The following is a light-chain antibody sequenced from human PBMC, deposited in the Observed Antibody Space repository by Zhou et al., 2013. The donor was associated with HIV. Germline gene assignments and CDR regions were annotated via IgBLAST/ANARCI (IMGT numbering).Light chain of an antibody. CDR3: QHYGDSLGG. J-gene: IGKJ2*03. CDR1: QSVGHY. V-gene: IGKV3-11*01. CDR2: DAF. Sequence: EIVLTQSPATLSLSPGERATLSCRASQSVGHYLAWYQHRPGQAPRLLIYDAFKRATGIPARFSGSGSGTDFTLTISRLEPDDFAVYYCQHYGDSLGGFGQGTKVEIK.